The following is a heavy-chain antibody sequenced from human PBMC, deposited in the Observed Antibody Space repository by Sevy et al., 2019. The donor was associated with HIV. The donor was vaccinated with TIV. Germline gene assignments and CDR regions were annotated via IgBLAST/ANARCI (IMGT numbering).Heavy chain of an antibody. CDR1: GFTFSSHA. J-gene: IGHJ4*02. D-gene: IGHD6-19*01. CDR2: ISYDGSNK. Sequence: GGSLRLSCAASGFTFSSHAMHWVRQTPGKGLEWVAVISYDGSNKFFANSVKGRFTVSRDNTKNALYLQMNSLRAEDTAIYFGARDKFGYTSGWQATGGFDYWGQGTLVTVSS. CDR3: ARDKFGYTSGWQATGGFDY. V-gene: IGHV3-30-3*01.